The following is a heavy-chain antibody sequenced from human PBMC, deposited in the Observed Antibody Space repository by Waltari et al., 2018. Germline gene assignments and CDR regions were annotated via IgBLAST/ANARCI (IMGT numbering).Heavy chain of an antibody. V-gene: IGHV3-30-3*01. Sequence: YAMHWVRQAPGKGLEWVAVISYDGSNKYYADSVKGRFTISRDNSKNTLYLQMNSLRAEDTAVYYCARVRQLGEYAFDIWGQGTMVTVSS. D-gene: IGHD3-10*01. J-gene: IGHJ3*02. CDR3: ARVRQLGEYAFDI. CDR1: YA. CDR2: ISYDGSNK.